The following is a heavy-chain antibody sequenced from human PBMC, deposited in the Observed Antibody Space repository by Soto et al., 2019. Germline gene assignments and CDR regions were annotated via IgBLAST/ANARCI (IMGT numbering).Heavy chain of an antibody. Sequence: ASLKVCCKASGYTFTGYYMHWVRQAPGQGLEWMGWINPNSGGTNYAQKFQGRVTMTRDTSISTAYMELSRLRSDDTAVYYCARDRKARRDIVVVPAASPFDYWGQGTLVTVSS. CDR3: ARDRKARRDIVVVPAASPFDY. V-gene: IGHV1-2*02. D-gene: IGHD2-2*01. CDR1: GYTFTGYY. J-gene: IGHJ4*02. CDR2: INPNSGGT.